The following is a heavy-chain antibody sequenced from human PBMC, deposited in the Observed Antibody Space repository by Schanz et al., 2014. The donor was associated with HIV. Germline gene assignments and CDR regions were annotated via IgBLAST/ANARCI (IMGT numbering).Heavy chain of an antibody. CDR3: AKGASPYHDSSGFYPDY. CDR2: IDWDGNTR. J-gene: IGHJ4*02. Sequence: QLVESGGGVVQPGGSLRLSCAASGFTFDDYAMHWVRLAPGKGLEWVTSIDWDGNTRDYADSVKGRFTISRDNARDLLYLQMNSLKREDTALYYCAKGASPYHDSSGFYPDYWSQGTLVTVSS. D-gene: IGHD3-22*01. V-gene: IGHV3-9*01. CDR1: GFTFDDYA.